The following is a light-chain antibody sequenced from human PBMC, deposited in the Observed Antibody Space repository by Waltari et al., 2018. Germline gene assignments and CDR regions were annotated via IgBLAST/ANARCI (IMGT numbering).Light chain of an antibody. J-gene: IGKJ1*01. CDR3: MQTTHWPRT. CDR2: KVS. V-gene: IGKV2-30*01. CDR1: QSLVFRDGNTY. Sequence: DVVMTQSPLSLPVSLGQPASLACKSSQSLVFRDGNTYLHWFQQRPGQSPRRLIYKVSNRESGVPDRFSGSGSGTDFTLKISRVEAEDVGVYYCMQTTHWPRTFGQGTKVEIK.